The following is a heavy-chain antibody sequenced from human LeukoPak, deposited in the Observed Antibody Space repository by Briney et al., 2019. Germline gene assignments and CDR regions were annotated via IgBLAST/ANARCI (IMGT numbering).Heavy chain of an antibody. D-gene: IGHD3-16*02. CDR2: ISGDGGST. CDR1: GFTFDDYA. J-gene: IGHJ4*02. V-gene: IGHV3-43*02. CDR3: SPMITFGGVIPNY. Sequence: GGSLRLXCAASGFTFDDYAMHWVRQAPGKGLEWVSLISGDGGSTYYADSVKGRFTISRDNSKNSLYLQMNSLRTEDTALYYCSPMITFGGVIPNYWDQGTLVTVSS.